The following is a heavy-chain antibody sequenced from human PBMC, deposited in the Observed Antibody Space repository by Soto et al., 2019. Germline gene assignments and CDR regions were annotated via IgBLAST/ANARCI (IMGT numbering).Heavy chain of an antibody. CDR1: GYTLTSYY. J-gene: IGHJ4*02. Sequence: ASVKGSCKASGYTLTSYYMHWVRQAPGQGLEWMGIINPSGGSTSYAQKFQGRVTITADESTSTAYMELSSLRSEDTAVYYCARERDPYSRGWSMFDYWGQGTLVTVSS. D-gene: IGHD6-19*01. CDR2: INPSGGST. V-gene: IGHV1-46*01. CDR3: ARERDPYSRGWSMFDY.